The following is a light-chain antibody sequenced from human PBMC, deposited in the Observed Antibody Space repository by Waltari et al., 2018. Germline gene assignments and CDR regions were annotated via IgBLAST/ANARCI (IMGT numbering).Light chain of an antibody. CDR1: QSVTSNY. Sequence: EIVLTQSPGTLSLSPGERATLSCRASQSVTSNYLAWYQQRPGQAPRLLIYGASNRATGIPDRFSGSGSGTDFSLTINRLEPEDFAFYYCQQYDRSPETFGQGTKLEIK. V-gene: IGKV3-20*01. CDR3: QQYDRSPET. CDR2: GAS. J-gene: IGKJ2*01.